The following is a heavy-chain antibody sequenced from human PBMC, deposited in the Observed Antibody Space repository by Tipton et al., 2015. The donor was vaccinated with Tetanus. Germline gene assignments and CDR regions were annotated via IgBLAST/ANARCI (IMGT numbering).Heavy chain of an antibody. J-gene: IGHJ4*02. D-gene: IGHD1-26*01. CDR1: GGSISSYY. Sequence: TLSLTCTVSGGSISSYYWSWIRQPPGKGLEWIGYIYYSGSTNYNPSLKSRVTISVDTSKNQFSLKLSSVTAADTAVYYCARDGRGSYSDSLYFGYWGQGTLVTVSS. V-gene: IGHV4-59*01. CDR2: IYYSGST. CDR3: ARDGRGSYSDSLYFGY.